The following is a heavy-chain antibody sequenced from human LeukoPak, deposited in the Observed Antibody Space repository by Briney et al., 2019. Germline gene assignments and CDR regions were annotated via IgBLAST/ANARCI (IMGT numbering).Heavy chain of an antibody. Sequence: GGSLRLSCAASGFIVNKLYMNWVRQAPGKGLEWVSIIYRSGDTYYGDSVKGRFTISRDSSKNTLHLQMNSLRVEDTAIYYCAGAEYYGSSIDYWGQGTLVTVSS. J-gene: IGHJ4*02. CDR3: AGAEYYGSSIDY. CDR1: GFIVNKLY. CDR2: IYRSGDT. V-gene: IGHV3-53*01. D-gene: IGHD3-16*01.